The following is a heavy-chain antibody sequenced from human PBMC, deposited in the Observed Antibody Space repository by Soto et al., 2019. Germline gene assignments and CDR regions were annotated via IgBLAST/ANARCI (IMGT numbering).Heavy chain of an antibody. Sequence: GASVKVSCKASGCTFSSYGISWVRQAPGQGLEWMGWISAYNGNTNYAQKLQGRVTMTTDTSTSTAYMELRSLRSDDTAVYYCARESGYDSAPLSQDAFDIWGQGTMVTVSS. D-gene: IGHD5-12*01. CDR1: GCTFSSYG. J-gene: IGHJ3*02. V-gene: IGHV1-18*01. CDR3: ARESGYDSAPLSQDAFDI. CDR2: ISAYNGNT.